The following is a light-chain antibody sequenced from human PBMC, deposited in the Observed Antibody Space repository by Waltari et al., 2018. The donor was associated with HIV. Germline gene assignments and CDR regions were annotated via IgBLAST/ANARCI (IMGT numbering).Light chain of an antibody. CDR1: QTISSY. CDR2: TAS. J-gene: IGKJ4*01. CDR3: QQSYSTPPT. Sequence: DIQMTQSPSSLSASVGDRVTITCRASQTISSYLNWYQQKPGKAPNLLIYTASSLQSGVPSRFRGIGSGTDFTLTISRLQPEDFATYYCQQSYSTPPTFGGGTKVEIK. V-gene: IGKV1-39*01.